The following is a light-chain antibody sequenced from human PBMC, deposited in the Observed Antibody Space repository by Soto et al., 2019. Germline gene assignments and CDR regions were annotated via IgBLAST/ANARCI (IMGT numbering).Light chain of an antibody. J-gene: IGKJ1*01. CDR3: QQYYSVPTT. CDR1: HSVLNNSNNKKC. CDR2: WAS. V-gene: IGKV4-1*01. Sequence: DIVMTQSPDSLAVSLGGRATINCKSSHSVLNNSNNKKCLAWYQQKPGQPPKLLFYWASTRVSGVPDRFSASGSETDFILSISSLQAEDVAVYYCQQYYSVPTTFGQGTKVEIK.